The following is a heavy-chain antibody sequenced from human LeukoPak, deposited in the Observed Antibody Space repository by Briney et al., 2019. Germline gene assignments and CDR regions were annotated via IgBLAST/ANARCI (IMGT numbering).Heavy chain of an antibody. CDR2: IYYSGTT. Sequence: SETLSLTCGVSGGSFTSTNWWTWVRQPPGKGLEWIGYIYYSGTTSYNPSLKSRVTISLDTSKNQFSLKLSSVTAADTAVYYCARGANWGSPDYWGQGTLVTVSS. D-gene: IGHD7-27*01. CDR3: ARGANWGSPDY. CDR1: GGSFTSTNW. J-gene: IGHJ4*02. V-gene: IGHV4-4*02.